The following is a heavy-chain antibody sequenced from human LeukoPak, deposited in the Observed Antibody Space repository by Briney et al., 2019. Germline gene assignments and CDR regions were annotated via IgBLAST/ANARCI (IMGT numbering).Heavy chain of an antibody. D-gene: IGHD6-13*01. J-gene: IGHJ4*02. V-gene: IGHV4-59*08. CDR2: IYYSGST. CDR3: ASSSSWYLFDY. Sequence: SETLSLTCTVSGGSISSYYWSWIRQPPGKGLEWIGYIYYSGSTNYNPSLKSRVTISVDTSKNQFSLKLSSVTAADTAVYYCASSSSWYLFDYWGQGALVTVSS. CDR1: GGSISSYY.